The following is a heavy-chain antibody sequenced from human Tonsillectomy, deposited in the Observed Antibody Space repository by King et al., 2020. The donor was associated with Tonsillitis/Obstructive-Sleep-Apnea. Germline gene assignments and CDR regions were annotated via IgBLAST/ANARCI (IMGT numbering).Heavy chain of an antibody. J-gene: IGHJ6*03. CDR3: ASFSLTGYRYYYYYMDV. V-gene: IGHV4-34*01. CDR1: GGSFSGYY. CDR2: INHSGST. D-gene: IGHD3-9*01. Sequence: VQLQQWGAGLLKPSETLSLTCAVYGGSFSGYYWSWIRQPPGKGLEWIGEINHSGSTNYNPSLKSRVTISVDTSKNQFSLKLSSVTAADTAVYYCASFSLTGYRYYYYYMDVWGKGTTVTVSS.